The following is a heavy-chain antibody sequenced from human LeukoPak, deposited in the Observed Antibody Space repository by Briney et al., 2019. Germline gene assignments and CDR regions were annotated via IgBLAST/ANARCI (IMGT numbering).Heavy chain of an antibody. D-gene: IGHD3-9*01. J-gene: IGHJ6*02. CDR1: GYTFTGYY. CDR2: INPNSGGT. Sequence: GASVKVSCKASGYTFTGYYMHWVRQAPGQGLEWMGWINPNSGGTNYAQKFQGRVTMTRDTSISTAYMELSRLRSDDTAVYYCARNEPNYDILTGYYDSLGMDVWGQGNTVTVSS. CDR3: ARNEPNYDILTGYYDSLGMDV. V-gene: IGHV1-2*02.